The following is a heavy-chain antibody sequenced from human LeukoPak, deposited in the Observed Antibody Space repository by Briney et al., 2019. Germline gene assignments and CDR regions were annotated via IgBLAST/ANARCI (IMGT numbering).Heavy chain of an antibody. V-gene: IGHV4-34*01. D-gene: IGHD4-17*01. CDR1: GGSISSYY. CDR2: INHSGST. J-gene: IGHJ4*02. CDR3: ARGGDYEFYFDY. Sequence: SETLSLTCTVSGGSISSYYWSWIRQPPGKGLEWIGEINHSGSTNYNPSLKSRVTISVDTSKNQFSLKLSSVTAADTAVYYCARGGDYEFYFDYWGQGTLVTVSS.